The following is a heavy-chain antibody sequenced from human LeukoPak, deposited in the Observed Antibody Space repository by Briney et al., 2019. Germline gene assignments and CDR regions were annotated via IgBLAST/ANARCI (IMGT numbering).Heavy chain of an antibody. V-gene: IGHV4-39*01. CDR2: IYYSGNT. Sequence: LETLSLTRTVSGVSLSSSNFYWGWVRPPPGEGLEWVGSIYYSGNTYYNASLKSQVSISIDTSKNQFSLRLTSVTAADTAVYYCARQTGSGLFILPGGQGTLVTVSS. CDR1: GVSLSSSNFY. CDR3: ARQTGSGLFILP. D-gene: IGHD3/OR15-3a*01. J-gene: IGHJ4*02.